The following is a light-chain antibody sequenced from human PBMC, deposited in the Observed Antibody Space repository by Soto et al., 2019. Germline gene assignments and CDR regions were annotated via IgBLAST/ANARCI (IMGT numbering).Light chain of an antibody. CDR1: QSGSNSY. CDR2: GAS. V-gene: IGKV3-20*01. J-gene: IGKJ1*01. Sequence: EIVLTQSPCTLSLSPGERSTLSCSSIQSGSNSYLAWYQQNPGPAPRLLIYGASNRATGIPDRFSGSGSGTDFTLTISRLEPEDFAVYYCQQYGSSGTFGQGAIVDI. CDR3: QQYGSSGT.